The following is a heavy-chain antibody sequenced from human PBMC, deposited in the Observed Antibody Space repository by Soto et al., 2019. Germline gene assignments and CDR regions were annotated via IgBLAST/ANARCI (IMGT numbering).Heavy chain of an antibody. CDR3: ARGIPSPGQDWYFDL. D-gene: IGHD6-13*01. CDR1: GGTFSNYA. Sequence: QVQVVQSGAEVKKPGSSVKVSCKASGGTFSNYAINWVRQAPGQGLEWMGGIIPISGTPNYDQKFQDRVTITADESTTTAYMELSNLKSEDTAVYYCARGIPSPGQDWYFDLWGRGTLVTVSS. V-gene: IGHV1-69*01. J-gene: IGHJ2*01. CDR2: IIPISGTP.